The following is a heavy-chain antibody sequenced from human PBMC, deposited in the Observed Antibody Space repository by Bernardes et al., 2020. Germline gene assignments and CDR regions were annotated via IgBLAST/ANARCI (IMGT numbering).Heavy chain of an antibody. D-gene: IGHD3-10*01. Sequence: SETLSLTCTVSGGSVSSGSYYWSWIRQPPGKGLEWIGYIYYSGSTNYNPSLKSRVTISVDTSKNQFSLKLSSVTAADTAVYYCARDRGVTMVQGVTMGWFDPWGQGTLVTVSS. CDR1: GGSVSSGSYY. J-gene: IGHJ5*02. CDR2: IYYSGST. CDR3: ARDRGVTMVQGVTMGWFDP. V-gene: IGHV4-61*01.